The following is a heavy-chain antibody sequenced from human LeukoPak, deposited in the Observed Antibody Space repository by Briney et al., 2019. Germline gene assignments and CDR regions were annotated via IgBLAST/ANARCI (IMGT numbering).Heavy chain of an antibody. CDR3: ARDEDYYDTSGYFYYFDY. CDR2: ISTGSSYM. J-gene: IGHJ4*02. CDR1: GFTFSSYS. D-gene: IGHD3-22*01. V-gene: IGHV3-21*01. Sequence: GGSLRLSCAASGFTFSSYSMNWVRQAPGKGLEWVSSISTGSSYMYYADSVKGRFTISRDNAKNSLYLQMNSLRAEDTAVYYCARDEDYYDTSGYFYYFDYWGQGTLVTVSS.